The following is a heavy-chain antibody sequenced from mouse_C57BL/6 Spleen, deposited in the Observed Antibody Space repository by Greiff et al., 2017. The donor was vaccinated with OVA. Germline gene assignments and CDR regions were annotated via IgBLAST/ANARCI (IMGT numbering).Heavy chain of an antibody. CDR1: GFNIKDDY. CDR2: IDPENGDT. Sequence: LVESGAELVRPGASVKLSCTASGFNIKDDYMHWVKQRPEQGLEWIGWIDPENGDTEYASKFQGKATITADTSSNTAYLQLSSLTSEDTAVYYCTTRTGRGYWGQGTTLTVSS. J-gene: IGHJ2*01. V-gene: IGHV14-4*01. CDR3: TTRTGRGY. D-gene: IGHD4-1*01.